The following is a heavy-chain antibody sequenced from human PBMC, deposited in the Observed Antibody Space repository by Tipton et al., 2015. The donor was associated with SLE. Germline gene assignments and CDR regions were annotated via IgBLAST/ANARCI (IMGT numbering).Heavy chain of an antibody. CDR1: GGSFRGYY. CDR2: ISNSETT. V-gene: IGHV4-34*01. J-gene: IGHJ4*02. CDR3: ARRGRPSNSATIRGFDS. Sequence: LRLSCAVYGGSFRGYYWSWIRQPAGKGLEWIGEISNSETTNYNPSLKSRVTISVDTSKNQVFLKLTSMTAADTAVYYCARRGRPSNSATIRGFDSWGQGTLVTVSS. D-gene: IGHD2/OR15-2a*01.